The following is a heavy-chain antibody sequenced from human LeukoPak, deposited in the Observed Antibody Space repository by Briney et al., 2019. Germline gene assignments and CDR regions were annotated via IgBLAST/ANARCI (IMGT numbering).Heavy chain of an antibody. CDR3: ASPGKYQLLPYYYYYGMDV. D-gene: IGHD2-2*01. CDR2: ISAYNGNT. CDR1: GYTFTSYG. Sequence: ASVKVSCKASGYTFTSYGISWVRQAPGQGLEWMGWISAYNGNTNYAQKLQGRVTMTTDTSTSTAYMELRSLRSDDTAVYYCASPGKYQLLPYYYYYGMDVWGQGTTVTVSS. J-gene: IGHJ6*02. V-gene: IGHV1-18*01.